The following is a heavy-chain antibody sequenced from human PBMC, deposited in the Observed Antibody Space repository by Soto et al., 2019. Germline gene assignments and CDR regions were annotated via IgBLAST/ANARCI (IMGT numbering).Heavy chain of an antibody. J-gene: IGHJ6*02. CDR1: GFSLTTGKMG. D-gene: IGHD3-9*01. CDR3: ARMKVDSYQFYYAMDV. V-gene: IGHV2-26*01. Sequence: QVTLKESGPALVKPTETLTLTCTVSGFSLTTGKMGVSWIRQPPGKALEWLAHIFSDNERSYSTSLQGRLIISKDTSGSQVVLSMTNVDPVDTATYYCARMKVDSYQFYYAMDVWGQGTTVTVSS. CDR2: IFSDNER.